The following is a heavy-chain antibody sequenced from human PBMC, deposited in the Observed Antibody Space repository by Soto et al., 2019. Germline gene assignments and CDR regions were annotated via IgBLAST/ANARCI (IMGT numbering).Heavy chain of an antibody. CDR1: GGSFSSNP. J-gene: IGHJ4*02. D-gene: IGHD1-1*01. Sequence: QVQLVQSGSEVKKPGSSVKVSCKASGGSFSSNPISWVRQAPGQGLEWMAGIIPIFATVHYAQKFQGRVNITGDESTSTGLMEAASLRSEDTAVNFFAGGGRGKRLAPRYYFYHRGQGTLVTVSS. CDR2: IIPIFATV. V-gene: IGHV1-69*01. CDR3: AGGGRGKRLAPRYYFYH.